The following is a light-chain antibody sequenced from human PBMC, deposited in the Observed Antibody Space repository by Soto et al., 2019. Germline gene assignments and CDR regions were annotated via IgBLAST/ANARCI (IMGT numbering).Light chain of an antibody. CDR2: GAS. Sequence: EIVMTQSPATLSVSPGDRVTLSCRASQSVSTNLAWYQQKPGKAPRLLMYGASTRATGIPARFSGSGSGTEVTLTISSLQSEDFAVYYCQQYHNRPPYTFGQGTKLEIK. J-gene: IGKJ2*01. CDR1: QSVSTN. V-gene: IGKV3-15*01. CDR3: QQYHNRPPYT.